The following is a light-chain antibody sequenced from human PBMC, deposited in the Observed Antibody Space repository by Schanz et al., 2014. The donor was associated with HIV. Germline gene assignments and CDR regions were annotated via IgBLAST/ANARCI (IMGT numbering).Light chain of an antibody. V-gene: IGKV1-39*01. Sequence: DIQMTQSPSSLSASVGDRVTITCRASQSIGSYFNWYQQKPGKAPKLLIYAASSLESGVPSRFSGSGSGTDFTLTISSLQPEDFATYYCQQSLSTWWTFGQGTKVEVK. J-gene: IGKJ1*01. CDR1: QSIGSY. CDR2: AAS. CDR3: QQSLSTWWT.